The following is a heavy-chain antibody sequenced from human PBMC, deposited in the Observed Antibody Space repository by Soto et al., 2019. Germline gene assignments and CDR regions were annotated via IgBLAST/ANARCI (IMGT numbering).Heavy chain of an antibody. V-gene: IGHV1-69*01. D-gene: IGHD6-13*01. CDR2: IVPIRRAA. CDR1: GGTFSSYR. CDR3: VRDSGAKLSSS. Sequence: QVQLVQSVAEVKKTGSSVRVSCKASGGTFSSYRLNWLRQAPGHGLEWVGGIVPIRRAAEYAQGFQGRVTITADETTRTSDMELSSLKSQDTAVYYCVRDSGAKLSSSWGQGTLVTVSS. J-gene: IGHJ4*02.